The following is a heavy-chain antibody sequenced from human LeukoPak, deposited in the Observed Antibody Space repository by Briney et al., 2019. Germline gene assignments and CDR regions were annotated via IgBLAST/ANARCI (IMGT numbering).Heavy chain of an antibody. V-gene: IGHV4-59*08. Sequence: SETLSLTCTVSGASISGYYWSWIRQPPGKGLEWIGFVYYSGSTNYSPSLKSRATISIDTSKNQFSLRLSSVTAADTAVYYCARHGGVSGTYFPPHHYGMDVWGQGTTVTVSS. CDR3: ARHGGVSGTYFPPHHYGMDV. CDR2: VYYSGST. CDR1: GASISGYY. J-gene: IGHJ6*02. D-gene: IGHD3-16*01.